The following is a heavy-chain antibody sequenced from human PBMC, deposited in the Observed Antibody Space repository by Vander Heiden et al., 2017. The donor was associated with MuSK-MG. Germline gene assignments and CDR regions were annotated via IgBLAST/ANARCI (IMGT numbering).Heavy chain of an antibody. J-gene: IGHJ4*02. CDR1: GFTVSSNY. V-gene: IGHV3-66*02. CDR3: ARGFGVAISPAPHFDY. Sequence: EVQLVESGVGLVQPGGSLGLSCAASGFTVSSNYMSWVLQATGKGLEWVSVIYSGGSTYYADSVKGRFTISRDNSKNTLYLQMNSLRAEDTAVYYCARGFGVAISPAPHFDYWGQGTLVTVSS. CDR2: IYSGGST. D-gene: IGHD3-10*01.